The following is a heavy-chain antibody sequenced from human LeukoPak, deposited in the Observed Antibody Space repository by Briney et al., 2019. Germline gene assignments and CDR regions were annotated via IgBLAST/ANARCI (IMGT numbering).Heavy chain of an antibody. CDR2: IYSSGST. CDR1: GGSISSGGYY. CDR3: AGSGSYYVNY. J-gene: IGHJ4*02. Sequence: PSETLSLTCTVSGGSISSGGYYWSWIRQHPGKGLEWIGYIYSSGSTYYNPSLKSRVTISVDTSKNQFSLKLSSVTAADAAVYYCAGSGSYYVNYWGQGTLVTVSS. V-gene: IGHV4-31*03. D-gene: IGHD1-26*01.